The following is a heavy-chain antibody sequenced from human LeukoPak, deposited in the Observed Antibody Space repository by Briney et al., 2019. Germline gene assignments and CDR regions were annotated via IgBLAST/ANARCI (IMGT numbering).Heavy chain of an antibody. CDR1: GFTFSSYG. D-gene: IGHD5-12*01. V-gene: IGHV3-21*01. Sequence: GRSLRLSCAASGFTFSSYGMNWVRQAPGKGLEWVSSISSSSTFIYYADSLKGRLTISRDDAKNSLYLQMNSLRAEDSAIYYCTRGSYSGYDVNAFDIWGQGTLVTVSS. CDR3: TRGSYSGYDVNAFDI. J-gene: IGHJ3*02. CDR2: ISSSSTFI.